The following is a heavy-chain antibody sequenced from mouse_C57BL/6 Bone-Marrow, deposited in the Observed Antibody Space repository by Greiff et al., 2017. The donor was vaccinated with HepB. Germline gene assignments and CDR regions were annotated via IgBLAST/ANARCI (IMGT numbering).Heavy chain of an antibody. J-gene: IGHJ2*01. CDR1: GFTFSDYG. Sequence: EVKLMESGGGLVQPGGSLKLSCAASGFTFSDYGMAWVRQAPRKGPEWVAFISNLAYSIYYADTVTGRFTISRENAKNTLYLEMSSLRSEDTAMYYWARQNYGSSYYFDYWGQGTTLTVSS. V-gene: IGHV5-15*01. D-gene: IGHD1-1*01. CDR2: ISNLAYSI. CDR3: ARQNYGSSYYFDY.